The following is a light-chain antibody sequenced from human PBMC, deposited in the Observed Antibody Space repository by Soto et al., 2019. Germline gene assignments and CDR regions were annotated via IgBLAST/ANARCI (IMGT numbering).Light chain of an antibody. CDR3: QQFNSYPTI. V-gene: IGKV1-13*02. CDR1: QDISSA. Sequence: AIQLTQSPSSLSASVGDRVTMTCRASQDISSALAWYQQKSGKPPNLLIYDVSTLEGGVPSRFSGSGSGTEFTLTISSLQPEDFGTYYCQQFNSYPTIFGHGTRLEIK. J-gene: IGKJ5*01. CDR2: DVS.